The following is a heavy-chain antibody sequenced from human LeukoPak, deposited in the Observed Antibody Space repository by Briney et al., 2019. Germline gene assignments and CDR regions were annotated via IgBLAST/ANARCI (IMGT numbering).Heavy chain of an antibody. V-gene: IGHV3-21*01. CDR3: ARIAGAGTGKGNY. J-gene: IGHJ4*02. D-gene: IGHD6-19*01. CDR2: ISSSSSYI. Sequence: GGSLRLSCAASGFTFSSYSMNWVRQAPGKGLEWVSSISSSSSYIYYADSVKGRFTISRDNAKNSLYLQMNSLRAKDTAVYYCARIAGAGTGKGNYWGQGTLVTVSS. CDR1: GFTFSSYS.